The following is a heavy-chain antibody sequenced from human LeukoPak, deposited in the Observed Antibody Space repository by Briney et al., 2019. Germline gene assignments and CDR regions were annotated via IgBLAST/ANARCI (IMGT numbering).Heavy chain of an antibody. J-gene: IGHJ3*02. D-gene: IGHD3-10*01. CDR3: ARSDGYGLVGI. Sequence: SETLSLTCSVSGVSVSSGSNYWGWIRQPPGKTLEWIGSIYSSGSTYYNPSLKSRVLILIDTAKNHFSLNLSSVTAADTAVYYCARSDGYGLVGIWGQGTMVTVSS. CDR2: IYSSGST. CDR1: GVSVSSGSNY. V-gene: IGHV4-39*07.